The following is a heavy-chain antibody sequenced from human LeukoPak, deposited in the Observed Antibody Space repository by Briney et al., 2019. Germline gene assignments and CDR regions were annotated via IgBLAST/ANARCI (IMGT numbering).Heavy chain of an antibody. D-gene: IGHD1-26*01. J-gene: IGHJ4*02. CDR1: GGSISSYY. CDR2: VYYSGST. V-gene: IGHV4-59*08. CDR3: ARRSGSYWGEFDY. Sequence: SETLSLTCSVSGGSISSYYWSWIRQPPGKGLEWIGYVYYSGSTNYNPSLKSRVTISVDTSKNQFSLKLNPVTAADTAVYYCARRSGSYWGEFDYWGQGTLVTVSS.